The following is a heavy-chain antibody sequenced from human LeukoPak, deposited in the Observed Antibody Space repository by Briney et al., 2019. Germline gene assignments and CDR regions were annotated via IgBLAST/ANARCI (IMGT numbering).Heavy chain of an antibody. V-gene: IGHV4-30-4*08. CDR2: IYYSRST. J-gene: IGHJ4*02. Sequence: PSETLSLTCTVSSGSISSGDYYWSWIRQPPGKGLEWTGHIYYSRSTYYNPSLKIRFTMTLDPSKNQFSLKLSSVTAADTAVYYCARDNPTYYYDSSGYRHWGQGTPVTVSS. CDR3: ARDNPTYYYDSSGYRH. D-gene: IGHD3-22*01. CDR1: SGSISSGDYY.